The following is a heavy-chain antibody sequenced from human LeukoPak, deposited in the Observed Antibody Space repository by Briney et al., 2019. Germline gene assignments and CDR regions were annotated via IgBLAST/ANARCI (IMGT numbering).Heavy chain of an antibody. Sequence: PGGSLRLSCAASGFTFSSYSMNWVRQAPGKGLEWVSSISSSSSYIYYADSAKGRFTISRGNAKNSLYLQMNSLRAEDTAVYYCARPITGYSSSWYPYYGMGVWGQGTTVTVSS. V-gene: IGHV3-21*01. CDR2: ISSSSSYI. CDR3: ARPITGYSSSWYPYYGMGV. D-gene: IGHD6-13*01. J-gene: IGHJ6*02. CDR1: GFTFSSYS.